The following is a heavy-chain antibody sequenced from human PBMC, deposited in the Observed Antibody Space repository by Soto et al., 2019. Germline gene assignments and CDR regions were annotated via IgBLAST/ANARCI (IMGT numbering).Heavy chain of an antibody. V-gene: IGHV1-2*02. Sequence: ASVKVSCKTSGYTFTGYYMHWVRQAPGQGLEWMGWINPNSGGTNYAQKFQGRVTMTRDTSISTAYMELSRLRSDDTAVYYCARVRSSGYYLTYYAFDIWGQGTMVTVSS. J-gene: IGHJ3*02. CDR2: INPNSGGT. CDR3: ARVRSSGYYLTYYAFDI. D-gene: IGHD3-22*01. CDR1: GYTFTGYY.